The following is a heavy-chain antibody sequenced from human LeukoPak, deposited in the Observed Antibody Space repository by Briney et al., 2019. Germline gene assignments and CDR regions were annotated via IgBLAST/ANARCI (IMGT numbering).Heavy chain of an antibody. CDR2: ISSSGSTI. Sequence: GGSLRLSCAASGFNFSSYEMNWVRQAPGKGLEWVSYISSSGSTIYYADSVKGRFTISRDNAKNSLYLQMNSLRAEDTAVYYCARDEPGLRDYDYWGQGTLVTVSS. J-gene: IGHJ4*02. CDR1: GFNFSSYE. V-gene: IGHV3-48*03. CDR3: ARDEPGLRDYDY. D-gene: IGHD5-12*01.